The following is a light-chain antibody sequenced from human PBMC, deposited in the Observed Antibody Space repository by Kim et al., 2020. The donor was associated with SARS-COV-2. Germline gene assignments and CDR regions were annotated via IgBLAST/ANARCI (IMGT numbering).Light chain of an antibody. V-gene: IGLV1-44*01. J-gene: IGLJ3*02. CDR2: SNT. Sequence: GQRITLSGSGSSSDIGSNPVSWYQQLPGTTPKRLIYSNTQRPSRVPDRCSGSKSGSAASLAISELPSEDEADYYWASWDDSLSGWVFGGGTQLTVL. CDR1: SSDIGSNP. CDR3: ASWDDSLSGWV.